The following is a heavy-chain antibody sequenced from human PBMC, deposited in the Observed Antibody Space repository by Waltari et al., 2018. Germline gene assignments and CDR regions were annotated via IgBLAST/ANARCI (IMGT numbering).Heavy chain of an antibody. D-gene: IGHD2-2*01. J-gene: IGHJ5*02. CDR1: GFTFSSYE. CDR2: ISSSGSTI. V-gene: IGHV3-48*03. Sequence: EVQLVESGGGLVQPGGSLRLSCAASGFTFSSYEMNWVRQAPVKGLGWVSYISSSGSTIYYADSVKGRFTISRDNAKNSLYLQMNSLRAEDTAVYYCARLVAEQDLTRVPPGNWFDPWGQGTLVTVSS. CDR3: ARLVAEQDLTRVPPGNWFDP.